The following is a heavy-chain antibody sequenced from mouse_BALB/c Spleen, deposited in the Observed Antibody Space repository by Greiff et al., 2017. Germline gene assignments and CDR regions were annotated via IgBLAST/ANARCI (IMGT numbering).Heavy chain of an antibody. V-gene: IGHV2-9*02. Sequence: VQLQQSGPGLVAPSQSLSITCTVSGFSLTSYGVHWVRQPPGKGLEWLGVIWAGGSTNYNSALMSRLSISKDNSKSQVFLKMNSLQTDDTAMYYCARFYYYGSSYAMDYWGQGTSVTVSS. CDR2: IWAGGST. D-gene: IGHD1-1*01. J-gene: IGHJ4*01. CDR3: ARFYYYGSSYAMDY. CDR1: GFSLTSYG.